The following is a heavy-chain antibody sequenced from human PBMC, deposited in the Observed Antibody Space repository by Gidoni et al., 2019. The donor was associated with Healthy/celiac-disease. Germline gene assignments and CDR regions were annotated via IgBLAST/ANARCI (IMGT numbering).Heavy chain of an antibody. V-gene: IGHV4-34*01. CDR3: ARAPATPDIVVVPAAPYYFDY. CDR1: GGSFSGYY. J-gene: IGHJ4*02. CDR2: INHSGST. D-gene: IGHD2-2*01. Sequence: QVQLQQWGAGLLKPSETLSLTCAVYGGSFSGYYWRWIRQPPGKGLEWIGEINHSGSTNYNPSLKSRVTISVDTSKNQFSLKLSSVTAADTAVYYCARAPATPDIVVVPAAPYYFDYWGQGTLVTVSS.